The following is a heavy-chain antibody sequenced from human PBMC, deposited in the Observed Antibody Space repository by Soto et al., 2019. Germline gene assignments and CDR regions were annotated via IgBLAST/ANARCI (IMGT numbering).Heavy chain of an antibody. V-gene: IGHV4-31*03. CDR1: GGSISSGGYY. D-gene: IGHD3-10*01. Sequence: PSETLSLTCTVSGGSISSGGYYWSWVRQHPGKGLEWIGYIYYSGSTYYNPSLKSRVTISVDTSKNQFSLKLSSVTAADTAVYYCVAVRGRNMVRGVYNWFDPWGQGTLVTVSS. CDR3: VAVRGRNMVRGVYNWFDP. CDR2: IYYSGST. J-gene: IGHJ5*02.